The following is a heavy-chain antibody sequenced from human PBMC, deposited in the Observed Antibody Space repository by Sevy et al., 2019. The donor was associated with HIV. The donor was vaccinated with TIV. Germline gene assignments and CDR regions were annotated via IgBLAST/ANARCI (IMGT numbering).Heavy chain of an antibody. V-gene: IGHV3-7*01. CDR2: IKFDGSEK. Sequence: GGSLSLSCAASGFTFNNYWMTWVRQAPGKGLEWVANIKFDGSEKLYLGSVKGRFTISRDNAQNSLYLQMDSLRAEDTAVYFCTKGTQSDYWGQGSLVTVSS. CDR1: GFTFNNYW. CDR3: TKGTQSDY. J-gene: IGHJ4*02.